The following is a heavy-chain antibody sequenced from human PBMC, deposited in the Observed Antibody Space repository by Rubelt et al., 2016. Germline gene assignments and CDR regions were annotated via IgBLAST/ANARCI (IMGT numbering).Heavy chain of an antibody. J-gene: IGHJ6*02. CDR1: GYTFTSYD. V-gene: IGHV1-8*01. Sequence: QVQLVQSGAEVKKPEASVKVSCKASGYTFTSYDINWVRQATGQGLEWMGWMNPNSGNTGYAQKFQGRVTMTRNNSISTSYMELGSLRSEDTAVYYCARLSITIFGVVVYYYGMDVWGQGTTVTVSS. CDR3: ARLSITIFGVVVYYYGMDV. CDR2: MNPNSGNT. D-gene: IGHD3-3*01.